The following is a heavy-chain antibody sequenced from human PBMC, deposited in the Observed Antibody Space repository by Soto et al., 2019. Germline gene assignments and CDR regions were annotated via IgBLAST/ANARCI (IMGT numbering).Heavy chain of an antibody. J-gene: IGHJ4*02. D-gene: IGHD6-6*01. V-gene: IGHV1-8*01. Sequence: ASVKFSCRASGYTFTSYDINWVRQATGQGLEWMGWMNPNSGNTGYAQKFQGRVTMTRNTSISTAYMELSSLRSEDTAVYYCARFDSSSSGFDYWGQGTLVTVPQ. CDR3: ARFDSSSSGFDY. CDR2: MNPNSGNT. CDR1: GYTFTSYD.